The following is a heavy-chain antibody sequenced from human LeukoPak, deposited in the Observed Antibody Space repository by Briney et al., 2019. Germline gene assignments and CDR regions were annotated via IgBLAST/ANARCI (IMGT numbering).Heavy chain of an antibody. CDR3: ASASLHSSLDY. D-gene: IGHD2/OR15-2a*01. CDR1: GGSFSGYY. CDR2: SNHSGSS. J-gene: IGHJ4*01. Sequence: SETLSLTCAVYGGSFSGYYWSWIRQPPGKGLEWMGESNHSGSSNYTPSPQSRVTISVDTSKNQFSLKLSSVTAPDTDVYSCASASLHSSLDYWGQGPLVIVSS. V-gene: IGHV4-34*01.